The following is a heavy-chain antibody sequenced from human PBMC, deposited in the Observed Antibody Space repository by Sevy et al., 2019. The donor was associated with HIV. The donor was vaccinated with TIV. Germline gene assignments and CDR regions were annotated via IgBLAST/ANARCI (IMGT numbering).Heavy chain of an antibody. CDR2: IRSKAFGGTT. CDR3: TRDKLSWDFRSYYMDV. J-gene: IGHJ6*03. Sequence: GGYLRLSWTAFEFTFGDFAMSWVRQAPGKGLEWVGFIRSKAFGGTTEYAASVQGRFTISTDDSKSIAYLQMNSLKTEDTGVYYCTRDKLSWDFRSYYMDVWGKGTTVTVSS. D-gene: IGHD3-16*02. V-gene: IGHV3-49*04. CDR1: EFTFGDFA.